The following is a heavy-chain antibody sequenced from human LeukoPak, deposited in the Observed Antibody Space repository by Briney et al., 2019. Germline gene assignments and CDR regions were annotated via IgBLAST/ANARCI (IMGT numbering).Heavy chain of an antibody. J-gene: IGHJ4*02. CDR1: GFTFDDYA. CDR2: ISGDGGST. Sequence: GGFLRLSCAASGFTFDDYAMHWVRHAPGKGLEWVSLISGDGGSTYYADSVKGRFTISRDNSKNSLYLQMNSLRTEDTALYYCAKDFLSSYYYDSSGYYGWGQGTLVTVSS. V-gene: IGHV3-43*02. D-gene: IGHD3-22*01. CDR3: AKDFLSSYYYDSSGYYG.